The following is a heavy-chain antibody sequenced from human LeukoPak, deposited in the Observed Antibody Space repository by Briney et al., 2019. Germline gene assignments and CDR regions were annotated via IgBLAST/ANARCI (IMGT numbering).Heavy chain of an antibody. D-gene: IGHD6-25*01. Sequence: AASVKVSCKASGGTFSSYAISWVRQAPGQGLEWMGGIIPIFGTANYAQKFQGRVTITADESTSTAYMELSSLRSEDTAVYYCAGPTTDSSGEYYYYGMDVWGQGTTVTVSS. V-gene: IGHV1-69*13. CDR2: IIPIFGTA. CDR3: AGPTTDSSGEYYYYGMDV. J-gene: IGHJ6*02. CDR1: GGTFSSYA.